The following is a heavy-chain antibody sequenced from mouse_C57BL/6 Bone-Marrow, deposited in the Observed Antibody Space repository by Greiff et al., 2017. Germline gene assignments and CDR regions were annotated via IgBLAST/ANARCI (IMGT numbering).Heavy chain of an antibody. V-gene: IGHV5-4*01. Sequence: DVMLVESGGGLVKPGGSLKLSCAASGFTFSSYAMSWVRQTPEKRLEWVATISDGGSYTYYPDNVKGRFTISRDNAKNNLYLQMSHLKSEDTAMYYCARDMITTSWFAYWGQGTLVTVSA. CDR3: ARDMITTSWFAY. CDR2: ISDGGSYT. J-gene: IGHJ3*01. CDR1: GFTFSSYA. D-gene: IGHD2-4*01.